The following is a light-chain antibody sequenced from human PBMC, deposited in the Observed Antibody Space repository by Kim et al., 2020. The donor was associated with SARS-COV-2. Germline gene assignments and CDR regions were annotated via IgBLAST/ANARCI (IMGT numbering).Light chain of an antibody. J-gene: IGKJ1*01. V-gene: IGKV3-20*01. CDR3: HHYGSSPLWT. CDR1: QSISTSY. CDR2: GAS. Sequence: EIVLTQSPGTLSLSPGERATLSCRASQSISTSYLAWYLQRPRQAPRLLIYGASSRATGIPDRFSGSGSGTDFTLTISRLEPEDFAVYYCHHYGSSPLWTFGQGTKVDIK.